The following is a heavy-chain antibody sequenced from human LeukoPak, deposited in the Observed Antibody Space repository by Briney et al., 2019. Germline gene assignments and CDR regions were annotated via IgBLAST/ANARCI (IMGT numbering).Heavy chain of an antibody. CDR1: GGSISSGGYS. Sequence: PSQTLSLTCAASGGSISSGGYSWSWIRQPPGKGLEWIGYIYHSGSTYYNPSLKSRVTISVDRSKNQFSLKLSSVTAADTAVYYCARVSPYYYDSSGYPHDAFDIWGQGTMVTVSS. CDR3: ARVSPYYYDSSGYPHDAFDI. J-gene: IGHJ3*02. CDR2: IYHSGST. V-gene: IGHV4-30-2*01. D-gene: IGHD3-22*01.